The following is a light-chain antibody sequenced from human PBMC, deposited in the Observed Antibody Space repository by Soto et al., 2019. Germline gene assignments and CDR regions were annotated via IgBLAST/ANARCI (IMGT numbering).Light chain of an antibody. J-gene: IGKJ1*01. CDR3: QQYQNLWT. V-gene: IGKV3-15*01. Sequence: IQMMQSPATLSVSPGERATLSCRASQTIYSNVAWYQQRPGQAPRLLIYRASARATGIPAGFSGSGSGTEFTLTVGSLQSEDSAVYYCQQYQNLWTFGQGTKVDIK. CDR2: RAS. CDR1: QTIYSN.